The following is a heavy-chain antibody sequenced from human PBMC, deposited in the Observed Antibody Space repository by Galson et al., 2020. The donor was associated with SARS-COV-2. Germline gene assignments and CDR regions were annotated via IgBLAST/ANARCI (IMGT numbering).Heavy chain of an antibody. CDR1: GFTFSTYG. D-gene: IGHD3-10*01. J-gene: IGHJ3*02. V-gene: IGHV3-33*01. CDR2: IWYDGSNK. CDR3: ARGSTSHAFDI. Sequence: SLRLSCEASGFTFSTYGMDWVRQAPGKGLEWVAVIWYDGSNKYYVDSVKGRFTISRDNSKNTLYLQMNSLRADDTAVYYCARGSTSHAFDIWGQGTMVTVSS.